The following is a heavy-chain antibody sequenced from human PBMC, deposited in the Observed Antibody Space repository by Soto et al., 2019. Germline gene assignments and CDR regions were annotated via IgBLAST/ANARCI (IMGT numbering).Heavy chain of an antibody. CDR1: GGSISSYY. CDR3: ASNLGGLLWFGESLNPPYGMDV. Sequence: PSETLSLTCTVSGGSISSYYWSWIRQPPGKGLEWIGYIYYSGSTNYNPSLKSRVTISVDTSKNQFSLKLSSVTAADTAVYYCASNLGGLLWFGESLNPPYGMDVWGQGTTVTVSS. D-gene: IGHD3-10*01. CDR2: IYYSGST. J-gene: IGHJ6*02. V-gene: IGHV4-59*01.